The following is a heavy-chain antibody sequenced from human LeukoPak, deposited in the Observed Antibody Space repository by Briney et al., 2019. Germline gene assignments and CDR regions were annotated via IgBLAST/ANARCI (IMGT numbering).Heavy chain of an antibody. V-gene: IGHV3-23*01. Sequence: GGSLRLSCAASGFTFNNYAMSWVRQAPGKGLAWVSSISGSGDSTYYADSVKGRFTISRDNSKNTLYLQMNSLRAEDTAVYYCAKDSNVNFWSTYGDWGQGTLVTVSS. D-gene: IGHD3-3*01. CDR2: ISGSGDST. J-gene: IGHJ4*02. CDR1: GFTFNNYA. CDR3: AKDSNVNFWSTYGD.